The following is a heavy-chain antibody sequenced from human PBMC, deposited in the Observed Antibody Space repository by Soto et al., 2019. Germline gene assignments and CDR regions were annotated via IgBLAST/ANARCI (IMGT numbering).Heavy chain of an antibody. CDR2: IYYSGST. V-gene: IGHV4-59*01. CDR3: ARDRHLEVRGFDP. D-gene: IGHD1-1*01. J-gene: IGHJ5*02. CDR1: GGSIRSYC. Sequence: PSETLSLTCTVSGGSIRSYCWTWIRQPPGKGLEWIGYIYYSGSTNYNPSLKSRVTISVDTSKNQFSLKLSSVTAADTAVYYCARDRHLEVRGFDPWGQGTLVTVSS.